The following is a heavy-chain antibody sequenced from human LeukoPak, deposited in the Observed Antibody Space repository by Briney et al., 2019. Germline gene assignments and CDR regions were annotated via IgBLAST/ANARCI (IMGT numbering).Heavy chain of an antibody. CDR2: ISYDGSNK. CDR1: GFTFSSYA. Sequence: GGSLRLSCAASGFTFSSYAMHWVRQAPGKGLGWVAVISYDGSNKYYADSVKGRFTISRDYSKNTLFLQMNSLRAEDTAVYYCARETGSAIGSTDFDYWGQGTLVTVSS. V-gene: IGHV3-30-3*01. CDR3: ARETGSAIGSTDFDY. J-gene: IGHJ4*02. D-gene: IGHD4-17*01.